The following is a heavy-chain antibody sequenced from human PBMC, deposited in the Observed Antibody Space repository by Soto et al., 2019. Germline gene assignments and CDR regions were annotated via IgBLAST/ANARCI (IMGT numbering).Heavy chain of an antibody. V-gene: IGHV3-21*01. CDR3: ARGQSGYSIPWCDP. CDR1: GFTFSSYS. CDR2: ISSSSSYI. D-gene: IGHD6-13*01. J-gene: IGHJ5*02. Sequence: GGSLRLSCAASGFTFSSYSMNWVRQAPGKGLEWVSSISSSSSYIYYADSVKGRFTISRDNAKNSLYLQMNSLRAEDTAVYYCARGQSGYSIPWCDPWGQGTLVTVSS.